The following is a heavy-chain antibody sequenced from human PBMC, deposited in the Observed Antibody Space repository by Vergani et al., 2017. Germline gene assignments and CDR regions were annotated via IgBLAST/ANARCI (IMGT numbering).Heavy chain of an antibody. CDR2: MFHTGEA. CDR1: GGSISSYY. CDR3: GVIMVRSPRPDNWFDS. D-gene: IGHD3-10*01. V-gene: IGHV4-59*04. J-gene: IGHJ5*01. Sequence: QVQLQESGPGLVKPSETLSLTCTVSGGSISSYYWSWIRQPPEKGLEWIGGMFHTGEASNSPSLQSRVAFSMDTSKNQFSLQLTSVTAADTAVYFCGVIMVRSPRPDNWFDSWGRGTLVTVSS.